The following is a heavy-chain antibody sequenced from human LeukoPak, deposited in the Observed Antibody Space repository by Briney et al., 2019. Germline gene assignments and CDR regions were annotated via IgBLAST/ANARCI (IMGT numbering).Heavy chain of an antibody. D-gene: IGHD2-8*01. CDR2: IYHSGST. CDR3: AGSTYDKWFDH. V-gene: IGHV4-39*01. Sequence: SETLSLTCTVSGGSISSSSYYCGWIRQPPGRVLEWIGSIYHSGSTYYNPSLKSRVTLSVETSKNQFSLKPRSVTAADTAVYYCAGSTYDKWFDHWGQGTLVTVSS. J-gene: IGHJ5*02. CDR1: GGSISSSSYY.